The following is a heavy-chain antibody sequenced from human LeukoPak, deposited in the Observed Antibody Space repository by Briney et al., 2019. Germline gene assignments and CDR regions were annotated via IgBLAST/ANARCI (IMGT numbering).Heavy chain of an antibody. CDR2: MNPNSGNT. D-gene: IGHD2-15*01. Sequence: ASVKVSCKASGYTFTSYDINWVRQATGQGLEWMGWMNPNSGNTGCAQKFQGRVTITRNTSISTAYMELSSLRSEDTAVYYCARGSGGSSSDAFDIWGQGTMVTVSS. CDR3: ARGSGGSSSDAFDI. V-gene: IGHV1-8*03. CDR1: GYTFTSYD. J-gene: IGHJ3*02.